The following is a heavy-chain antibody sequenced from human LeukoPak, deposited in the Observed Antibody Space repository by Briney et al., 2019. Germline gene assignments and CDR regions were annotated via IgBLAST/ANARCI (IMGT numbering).Heavy chain of an antibody. J-gene: IGHJ4*01. D-gene: IGHD3-10*01. CDR3: ASGFGEFRFDY. Sequence: GESLKISCKGSGYSFTSYWIGWVRQVPGKGLEWMGIIYHDDSDTRYSPSCEGQVTIPDEKSITTAYLKWSSLKASATAMYYCASGFGEFRFDYWGHGTLVTVSS. CDR1: GYSFTSYW. V-gene: IGHV5-51*01. CDR2: IYHDDSDT.